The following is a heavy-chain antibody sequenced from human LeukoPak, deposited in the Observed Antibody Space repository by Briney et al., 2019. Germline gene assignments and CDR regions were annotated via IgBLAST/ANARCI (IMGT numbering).Heavy chain of an antibody. CDR2: ISAYNGNT. CDR1: GYTFTSYG. Sequence: GASVKVSCKASGYTFTSYGISWVRQAPGQGLEWMGWISAYNGNTNYAQKLQGRVTMTTDTSTSTAYMELRSLRSGDTAVYYCARASSSWYGNWFDPWGQGTLVTVSS. D-gene: IGHD6-13*01. V-gene: IGHV1-18*01. J-gene: IGHJ5*02. CDR3: ARASSSWYGNWFDP.